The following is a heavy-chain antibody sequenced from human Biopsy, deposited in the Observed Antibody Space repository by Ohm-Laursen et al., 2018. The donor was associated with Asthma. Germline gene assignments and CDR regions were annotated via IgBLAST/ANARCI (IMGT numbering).Heavy chain of an antibody. V-gene: IGHV3-9*01. J-gene: IGHJ4*02. CDR2: ISWNSGSI. D-gene: IGHD2-2*01. CDR3: ARDGTDMNEAMPKDY. Sequence: SLRLSCSAPGFTFDDYAMHWVRQAPGKGLEWVSGISWNSGSIGYADSVKGRFTISRDNAKNSLYLQMDGLRAEDTAVYYCARDGTDMNEAMPKDYWGQGTLVTVSS. CDR1: GFTFDDYA.